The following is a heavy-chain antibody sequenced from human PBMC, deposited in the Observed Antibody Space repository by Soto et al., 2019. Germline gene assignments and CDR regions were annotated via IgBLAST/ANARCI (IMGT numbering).Heavy chain of an antibody. V-gene: IGHV1-69*04. J-gene: IGHJ1*01. Sequence: QLQLVQSGTELKKPGSSVKVSCKASGGSFSTYSITWVRQAPGQGPEWMGRIIPMIDITDYAQKFQGRVTITEDKSTSTAYMELIRLTSEDTAVYYCAQDVGDLGQGTLVTVSS. CDR1: GGSFSTYS. CDR2: IIPMIDIT. D-gene: IGHD1-26*01. CDR3: AQDVGD.